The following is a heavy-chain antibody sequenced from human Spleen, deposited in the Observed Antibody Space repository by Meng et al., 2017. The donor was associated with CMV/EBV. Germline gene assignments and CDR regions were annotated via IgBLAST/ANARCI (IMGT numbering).Heavy chain of an antibody. CDR1: GFTVSSNY. Sequence: GESLKISCAASGFTVSSNYMSWVRQAPGKGLEWVSVIYSGGSTYYADSVKGRFTISRDNSKNTLYLQMNSLRAEDTAVYYCARGTLWFGEFYGMDVWGQGTTVTVSS. V-gene: IGHV3-53*01. D-gene: IGHD3-10*01. J-gene: IGHJ6*02. CDR2: IYSGGST. CDR3: ARGTLWFGEFYGMDV.